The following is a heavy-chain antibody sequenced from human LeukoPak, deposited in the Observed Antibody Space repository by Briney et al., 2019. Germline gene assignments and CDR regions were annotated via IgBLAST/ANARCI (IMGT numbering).Heavy chain of an antibody. CDR3: RTVITSDEAFDI. J-gene: IGHJ3*02. Sequence: GGSLRLSCAASGFIFSGSAMYWVRQASGKGLEWVGRIRSKANNYATTYAASVKGRFTISRDDSDNTAYLQMNSLKTEDTAVYYCRTVITSDEAFDIWGQGTMVTVSS. D-gene: IGHD4-11*01. CDR1: GFIFSGSA. V-gene: IGHV3-73*01. CDR2: IRSKANNYAT.